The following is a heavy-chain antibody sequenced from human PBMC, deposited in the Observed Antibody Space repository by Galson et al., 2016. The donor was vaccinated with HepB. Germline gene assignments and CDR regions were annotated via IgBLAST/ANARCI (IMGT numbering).Heavy chain of an antibody. CDR1: GYNFATYW. Sequence: QSGAEVKKPGESLKISCSTSGYNFATYWIGWVRQVSGKGLEWMGVIYPGDSDTRYSPSFQGQVTISADKSVNTTYLELTSLKASDTAIYYCARASRSYYNWLNPWGQGTLVTVSS. V-gene: IGHV5-51*01. CDR2: IYPGDSDT. CDR3: ARASRSYYNWLNP. D-gene: IGHD3-10*01. J-gene: IGHJ5*02.